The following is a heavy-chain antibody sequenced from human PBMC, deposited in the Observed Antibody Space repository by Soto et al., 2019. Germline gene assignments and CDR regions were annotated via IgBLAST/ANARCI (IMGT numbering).Heavy chain of an antibody. CDR1: GASISGFY. CDR3: VRDGTKTFRDGFDP. V-gene: IGHV4-4*07. D-gene: IGHD1-1*01. Sequence: PSETLSLTCTVSGASISGFYWSWIRKSAGKGLEWIGRIYATGTTDYNPSLKSRVMMSVDTSKKQFSLKLRSVTAADTAVYYCVRDGTKTFRDGFDPRGQCILVTVSS. CDR2: IYATGTT. J-gene: IGHJ5*02.